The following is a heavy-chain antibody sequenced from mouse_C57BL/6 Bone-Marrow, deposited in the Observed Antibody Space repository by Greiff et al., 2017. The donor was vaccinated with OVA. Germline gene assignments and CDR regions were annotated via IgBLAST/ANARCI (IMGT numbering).Heavy chain of an antibody. J-gene: IGHJ3*01. CDR1: GFTFSDYG. Sequence: EVKLVESGGGLVKPGGSLKLSCAASGFTFSDYGMHWVRQAPEKGLEWVAYISSGSSTIYYADTLKGRFTISRDNAKNTLFLQMTSLRSEDTAMYYCANYYGSRYWGQGTLVTVSA. V-gene: IGHV5-17*01. D-gene: IGHD1-1*01. CDR2: ISSGSSTI. CDR3: ANYYGSRY.